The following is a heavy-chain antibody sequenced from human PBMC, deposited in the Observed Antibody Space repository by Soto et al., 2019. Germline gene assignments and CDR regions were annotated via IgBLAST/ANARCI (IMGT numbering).Heavy chain of an antibody. V-gene: IGHV4-61*01. CDR3: AREPRPASRGIGAFDV. Sequence: QVQLQESGPGLVKPSETLSLTCTVSGGSVSSGNDYWSWIRQPPGKGLEWIGSIDYSGNTNYNPSLKSAVIISVDTSKNQFSLRLTSVTAADTAVYYCAREPRPASRGIGAFDVWGQGTMVTVSS. CDR2: IDYSGNT. J-gene: IGHJ3*01. CDR1: GGSVSSGNDY. D-gene: IGHD1-1*01.